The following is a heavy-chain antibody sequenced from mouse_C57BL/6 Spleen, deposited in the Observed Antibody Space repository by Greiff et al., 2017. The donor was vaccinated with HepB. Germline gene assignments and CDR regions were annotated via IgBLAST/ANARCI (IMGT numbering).Heavy chain of an antibody. Sequence: VQLQQSGAELARPGASVKLSCKASGYTFTSYGISWVKQRTGQGLEWIGEIYPRSGNTYYNEKFKGKATLTADKSSSTAYMELRSLTSEDSAVYFCARSEGTLAYWGQGTLVTVSA. D-gene: IGHD3-3*01. J-gene: IGHJ3*01. CDR2: IYPRSGNT. CDR3: ARSEGTLAY. CDR1: GYTFTSYG. V-gene: IGHV1-81*01.